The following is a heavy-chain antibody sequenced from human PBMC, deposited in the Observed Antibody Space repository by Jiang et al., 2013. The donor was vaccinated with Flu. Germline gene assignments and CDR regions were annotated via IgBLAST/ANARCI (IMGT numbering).Heavy chain of an antibody. CDR2: ISSSSSTI. J-gene: IGHJ4*02. V-gene: IGHV3-48*02. CDR1: GFTFSSYS. D-gene: IGHD1-14*01. CDR3: ARVTGTTPASIHFDY. Sequence: QLLESGGGLVQPGGSLRLSCAASGFTFSSYSMNWVRQAPGKGLEWVSYISSSSSTIYYADSVKGRFTISRDNAKNSLYLQMNSLRDEDTAVYYCARVTGTTPASIHFDYWGQGTLVTVSS.